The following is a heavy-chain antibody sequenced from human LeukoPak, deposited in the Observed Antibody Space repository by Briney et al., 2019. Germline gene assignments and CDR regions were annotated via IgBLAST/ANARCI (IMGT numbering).Heavy chain of an antibody. CDR1: GFIFGNFW. Sequence: GGSLRLSCEGSGFIFGNFWMSWVRQGPGKGLEWVANIKQDGSEKFYVDSVKGLFTISRDNTKNSLFLQMNSLAAVDTAVYYCARVRAGTVDYWGQGTRVIVSS. CDR3: ARVRAGTVDY. CDR2: IKQDGSEK. V-gene: IGHV3-7*03. J-gene: IGHJ4*02. D-gene: IGHD6-19*01.